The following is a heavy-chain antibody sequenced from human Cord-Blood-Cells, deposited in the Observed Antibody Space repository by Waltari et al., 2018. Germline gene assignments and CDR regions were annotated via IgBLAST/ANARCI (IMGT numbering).Heavy chain of an antibody. Sequence: QVQLQQWGAGLLKPSETLSLTCAVYGGSFSGYYWSWIRQPPGKGLEWIGEIKHSGRTNYTPALKSRVTISVDTSKSQFSRKLSSVTAADTAVYYCARHVSRATTYWYFDLWGRGTLVTVSS. D-gene: IGHD1-26*01. CDR2: IKHSGRT. J-gene: IGHJ2*01. CDR3: ARHVSRATTYWYFDL. V-gene: IGHV4-34*01. CDR1: GGSFSGYY.